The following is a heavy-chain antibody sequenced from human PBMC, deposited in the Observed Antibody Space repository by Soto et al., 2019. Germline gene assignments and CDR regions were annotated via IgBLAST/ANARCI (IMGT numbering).Heavy chain of an antibody. V-gene: IGHV3-15*01. Sequence: GGSLSLSCAASGFTFGDAWMSWVRQAPGKGLEWVGRIKSNSDGGTTDYAAPVKGRFTISRDDSKNTMYLQMNSLKTEDTAVYYCTTYTSSRKYHYWGQGTLVTVSS. J-gene: IGHJ4*02. D-gene: IGHD6-13*01. CDR3: TTYTSSRKYHY. CDR2: IKSNSDGGTT. CDR1: GFTFGDAW.